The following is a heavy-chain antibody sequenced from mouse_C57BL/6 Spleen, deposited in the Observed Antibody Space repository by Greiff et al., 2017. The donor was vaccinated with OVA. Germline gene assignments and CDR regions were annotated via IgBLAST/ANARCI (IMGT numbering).Heavy chain of an antibody. CDR2: IDPSDSYT. J-gene: IGHJ3*01. D-gene: IGHD1-1*01. CDR1: GYTFTSYW. V-gene: IGHV1-59*01. Sequence: VQLQQPGAELVRPGTSVKLSCKASGYTFTSYWMHWVKQRPGQGLEWIGVIDPSDSYTNYNQKFKGKATLTVDTSPSTAYMQLSSLTSEDSAVYYCAKDYYGPYWGQGTLVTVSA. CDR3: AKDYYGPY.